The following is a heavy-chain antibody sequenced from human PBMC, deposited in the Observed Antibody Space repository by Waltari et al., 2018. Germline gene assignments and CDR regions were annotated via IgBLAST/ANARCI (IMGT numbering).Heavy chain of an antibody. CDR2: SIPIFGTA. CDR1: GGTFSSYA. Sequence: QVQLVQSGAEVKKPGSSVKVSCKASGGTFSSYAISWVRQAPGQGLEWMGVSIPIFGTANYAQKCQGRGTSTTDECTSTADMELSSLRSEDTAVYYCARGEIAAAVYYYYYGMDVWGQGTTVTVSS. D-gene: IGHD6-13*01. CDR3: ARGEIAAAVYYYYYGMDV. V-gene: IGHV1-69*05. J-gene: IGHJ6*02.